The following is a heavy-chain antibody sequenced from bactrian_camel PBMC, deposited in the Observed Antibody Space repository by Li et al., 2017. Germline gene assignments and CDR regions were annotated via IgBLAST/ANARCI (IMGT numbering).Heavy chain of an antibody. CDR1: GYIYSSYA. CDR3: VRNYFTKQGAFGY. D-gene: IGHD2*01. J-gene: IGHJ6*01. V-gene: IGHV3S35*01. CDR2: INSGGSTT. Sequence: VQLVESGGGSVQAGGSLRLPCTVSGYIYSSYAMGWFRQAPGKGLEWVSSINSGGSTTHYADSVKGRFTISRDNAKNTVFLQMNSLKPEDTAVYYCVRNYFTKQGAFGYWGQGTQVTVS.